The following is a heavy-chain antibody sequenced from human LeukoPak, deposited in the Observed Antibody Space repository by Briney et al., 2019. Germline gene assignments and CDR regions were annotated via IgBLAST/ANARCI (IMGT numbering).Heavy chain of an antibody. V-gene: IGHV1-69*13. CDR3: ARARYSGYEGEFDY. D-gene: IGHD5-12*01. CDR2: IIPIFGTA. CDR1: GGTFSSYA. J-gene: IGHJ4*02. Sequence: GASVKVSCKASGGTFSSYAISWVRQAPGQGLEWMGGIIPIFGTANYAQKFQGRVTITADESTSTAYMELSSLRSEDMAVYYCARARYSGYEGEFDYWGQGTLVTVSS.